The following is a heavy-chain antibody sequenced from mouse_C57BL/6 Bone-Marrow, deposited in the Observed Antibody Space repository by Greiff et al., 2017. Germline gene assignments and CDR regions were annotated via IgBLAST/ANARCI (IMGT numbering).Heavy chain of an antibody. CDR2: IYPGGGNP. CDR1: GYSFTDYY. V-gene: IGHV1-76*01. CDR3: GREGERGAMDY. J-gene: IGHJ4*01. Sequence: VQLQESGAELVRPGASVNLSCRASGYSFTDYYVNWVKQRPGQGLEWIARIYPGGGNPYYSENFKGKATLTAEKSSSTAYMHLSSLTSEDFTVYFCGREGERGAMDYWGQGTSGTVAS.